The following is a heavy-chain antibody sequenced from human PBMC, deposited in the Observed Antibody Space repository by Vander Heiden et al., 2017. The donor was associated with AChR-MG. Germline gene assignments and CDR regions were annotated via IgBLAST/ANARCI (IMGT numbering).Heavy chain of an antibody. D-gene: IGHD3-16*01. Sequence: QVQLQESGPGLAKPPAPLSLTCAVSGGSISSNYWSWVRQPPGKGLEWIGYIYYSGSTNYNPSLKSRVTISVDTSKNQFSLKLSSVTAADTAVYYCAREFTASGYYYGMDVWGQGTTVTVSS. CDR2: IYYSGST. J-gene: IGHJ6*02. V-gene: IGHV4-59*01. CDR1: GGSISSNY. CDR3: AREFTASGYYYGMDV.